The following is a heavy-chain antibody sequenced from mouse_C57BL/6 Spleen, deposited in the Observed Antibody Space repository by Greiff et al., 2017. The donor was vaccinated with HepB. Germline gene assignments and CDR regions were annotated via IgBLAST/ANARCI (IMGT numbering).Heavy chain of an antibody. Sequence: EVQLQQSGPELVKPGASVKISCKASGYTFTDYYMNWVKQSHGKSLEWIGDINPNNGGTSYNQKFKGKATLTVDKSSSTAYMELRSLTSEDSAVYYCARWALGYGSIWGQGTTLTVSS. D-gene: IGHD1-1*01. CDR1: GYTFTDYY. J-gene: IGHJ2*01. V-gene: IGHV1-26*01. CDR2: INPNNGGT. CDR3: ARWALGYGSI.